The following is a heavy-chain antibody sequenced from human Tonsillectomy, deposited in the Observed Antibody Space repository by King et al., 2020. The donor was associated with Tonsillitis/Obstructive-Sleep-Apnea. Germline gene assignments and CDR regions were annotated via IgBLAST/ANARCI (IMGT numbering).Heavy chain of an antibody. J-gene: IGHJ3*02. Sequence: QLPESGPGLVKPSETLSLTCTVSGGSISSYYWTWIRQPPGKGLEWIGYIYYSGSTNYNPSLKSRVTISGDTSKNQFSLKLSSVTAADTAVYYCARDMVLEAGGDAFDIWGQGTMVTVSS. CDR2: IYYSGST. D-gene: IGHD2-8*01. CDR3: ARDMVLEAGGDAFDI. CDR1: GGSISSYY. V-gene: IGHV4-59*01.